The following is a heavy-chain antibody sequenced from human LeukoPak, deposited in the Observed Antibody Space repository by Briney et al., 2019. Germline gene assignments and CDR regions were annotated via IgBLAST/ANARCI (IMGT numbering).Heavy chain of an antibody. D-gene: IGHD4-11*01. CDR1: GCRFTSFG. Sequence: ASVNVSCKDTGCRFTSFGVSWVRQAPGQGLEWMGWISNYFGVTHYAEKFEDRVTMTIDTSTATAYMELRSLRYDDTAIYYCARDSDYSGNGNGDWFDPWGQGTVVTVSS. J-gene: IGHJ5*02. V-gene: IGHV1-18*04. CDR3: ARDSDYSGNGNGDWFDP. CDR2: ISNYFGVT.